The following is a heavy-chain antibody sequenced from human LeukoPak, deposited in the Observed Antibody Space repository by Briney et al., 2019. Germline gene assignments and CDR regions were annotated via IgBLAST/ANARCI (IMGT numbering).Heavy chain of an antibody. V-gene: IGHV4-4*09. CDR2: IYTSGST. Sequence: PSETLSLPCTVSGGSISSYYWSWIRQPPGKGLEWIGYIYTSGSTNYNPSLKSRVPISVDTSKNQFSLKLSSVTAADTAVYYCARRYHDLWSGYSDYFMDVWGKGTTVTVSS. CDR3: ARRYHDLWSGYSDYFMDV. CDR1: GGSISSYY. D-gene: IGHD3-3*01. J-gene: IGHJ6*03.